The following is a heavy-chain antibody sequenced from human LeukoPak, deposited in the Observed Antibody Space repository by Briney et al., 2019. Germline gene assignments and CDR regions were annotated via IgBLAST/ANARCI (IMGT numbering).Heavy chain of an antibody. V-gene: IGHV4-61*02. CDR2: IYTSGST. CDR3: ARDLGDYSLDY. D-gene: IGHD2-15*01. CDR1: GGSISSGSYY. Sequence: PSQTLSLTCTVSGGSISSGSYYWSWIRQPAGKGLEWIGRIYTSGSTNYNPSLKSRVTISVDTSKNQFSLKLSSVTAADTAVYYCARDLGDYSLDYWGLGTLVTVSS. J-gene: IGHJ4*02.